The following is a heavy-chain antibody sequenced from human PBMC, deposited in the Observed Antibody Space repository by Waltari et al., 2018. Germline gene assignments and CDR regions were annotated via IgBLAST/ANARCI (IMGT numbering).Heavy chain of an antibody. CDR1: GFTFSNAW. Sequence: EVQLVESGGGLVKPGGSLRLSCAASGFTFSNAWMSWVRQTPGKGLEWVGRIKSKTDGGTTDYAAPVKGRFTISRDESKNTLYLQMNSLKTEDTAVYYCTTEGKWANSGFDYCGQGTLVTVSS. CDR2: IKSKTDGGTT. J-gene: IGHJ4*02. V-gene: IGHV3-15*01. D-gene: IGHD7-27*01. CDR3: TTEGKWANSGFDY.